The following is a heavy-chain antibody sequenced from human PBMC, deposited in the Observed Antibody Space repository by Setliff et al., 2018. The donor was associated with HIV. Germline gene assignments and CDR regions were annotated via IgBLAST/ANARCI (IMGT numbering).Heavy chain of an antibody. Sequence: SVKVSCKASGGTFSSHAISWVRQAPGQGLEWMGGIIPISGTANYAQKFQGRDTITTDESTSTAYMELSGLRSEDTAVYYCARDFGGYCSSMSCPGLFDPWGQGTLVTVSS. D-gene: IGHD2-2*01. CDR3: ARDFGGYCSSMSCPGLFDP. J-gene: IGHJ5*02. CDR2: IIPISGTA. V-gene: IGHV1-69*05. CDR1: GGTFSSHA.